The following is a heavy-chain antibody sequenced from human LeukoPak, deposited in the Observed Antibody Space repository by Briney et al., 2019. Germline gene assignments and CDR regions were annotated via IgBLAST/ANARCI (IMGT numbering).Heavy chain of an antibody. Sequence: GGSLRLSCAASGFTFSSYAMSWVRQAPGKGLEWVSGISGSPGDTYYADSVKGRFTISRDNSKNTLYPQMNSLRAEDTAVYYCAKRVLRYFDWLLAPGNWFDPWGQGTLVTVSS. CDR2: ISGSPGDT. CDR3: AKRVLRYFDWLLAPGNWFDP. V-gene: IGHV3-23*01. D-gene: IGHD3-9*01. CDR1: GFTFSSYA. J-gene: IGHJ5*02.